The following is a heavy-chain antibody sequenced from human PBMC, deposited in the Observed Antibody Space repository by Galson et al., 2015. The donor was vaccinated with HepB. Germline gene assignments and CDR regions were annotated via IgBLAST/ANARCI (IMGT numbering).Heavy chain of an antibody. D-gene: IGHD2-2*01. CDR2: INHGGHT. Sequence: SETLSLTCAVYGGSFSSYYWTWIRQSPGKGLEWIGEINHGGHTNYNPSLKRRVIMSVDTSKNRFSLNLRSVTAADTAVYYCARGGYCNHTSCYGGWFDPWGQGTLVTVSS. V-gene: IGHV4-34*01. J-gene: IGHJ5*02. CDR3: ARGGYCNHTSCYGGWFDP. CDR1: GGSFSSYY.